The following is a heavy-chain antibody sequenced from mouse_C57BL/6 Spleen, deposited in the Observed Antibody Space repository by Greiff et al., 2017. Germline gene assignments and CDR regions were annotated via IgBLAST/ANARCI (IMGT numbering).Heavy chain of an antibody. J-gene: IGHJ2*01. D-gene: IGHD1-1*01. V-gene: IGHV1-61*01. Sequence: VQLQQPGAELVRPGSSVKLSCKASGYTYTSYWMDWVKQRPGQGLEWIGNIYPSDSETHYNQKFKDKATLTVDKSSSTAYMQLSSLTSEDSAVYYCARVDYGSSYAGYFDYWGQGTTLTVSS. CDR1: GYTYTSYW. CDR3: ARVDYGSSYAGYFDY. CDR2: IYPSDSET.